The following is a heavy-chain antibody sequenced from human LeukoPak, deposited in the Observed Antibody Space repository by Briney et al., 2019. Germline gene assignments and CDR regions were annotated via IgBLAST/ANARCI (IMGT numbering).Heavy chain of an antibody. CDR3: VGSSDSSRDDAFDI. V-gene: IGHV3-30-3*01. CDR1: GFTFSSYA. Sequence: GGSLRLSCAASGFTFSSYAMHWVRQAPGKGLEWVAVISYDGSNKYYADSVKGRFTISRDNSKNTLYLQMNSLRAEDTAVYYCVGSSDSSRDDAFDIWGQGTMVTVSS. D-gene: IGHD6-13*01. J-gene: IGHJ3*02. CDR2: ISYDGSNK.